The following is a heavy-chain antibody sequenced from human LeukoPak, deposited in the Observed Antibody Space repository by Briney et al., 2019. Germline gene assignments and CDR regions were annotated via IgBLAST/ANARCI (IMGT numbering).Heavy chain of an antibody. Sequence: PGGSLRLSCSASGFTFRNYAMNWVRQAPGKGLEWVSYISGSGSVIYYAYSVKGRFTVSRDNAKNSLYLQMNSLRAEDTSVYYCARDSIGLFEGGQGTLVTVSS. V-gene: IGHV3-48*03. J-gene: IGHJ4*02. CDR2: ISGSGSVI. CDR1: GFTFRNYA. CDR3: ARDSIGLFE. D-gene: IGHD3-3*01.